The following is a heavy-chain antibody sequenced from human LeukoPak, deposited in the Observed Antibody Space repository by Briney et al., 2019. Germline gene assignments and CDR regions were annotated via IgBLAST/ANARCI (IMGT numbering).Heavy chain of an antibody. CDR1: GFTFSNYG. CDR2: IGYDGSNQ. J-gene: IGHJ4*02. CDR3: AKEYSSGYSDY. V-gene: IGHV3-30*18. Sequence: GRSLRLSCAASGFTFSNYGMHWVRQGPGKGLEWVAVIGYDGSNQYYADSVKGRFTISRDNSRNTVYLQMNSLRAEGTVMYYCAKEYSSGYSDYWGQGTLVTVSS. D-gene: IGHD6-19*01.